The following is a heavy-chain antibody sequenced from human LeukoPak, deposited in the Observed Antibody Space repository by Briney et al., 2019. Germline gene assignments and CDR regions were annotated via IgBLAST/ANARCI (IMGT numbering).Heavy chain of an antibody. D-gene: IGHD6-19*01. V-gene: IGHV3-7*01. J-gene: IGHJ4*02. Sequence: PGGSLRLSCAASGFTFSSYWMSWVRQAPGKGLEWVANIKQDGSEKYYVDSVKGRFTISRDNAKNSLYLQMNSLRAEDTAVYYCARSWAGQWLVLGAYWGQGTLVTVSS. CDR2: IKQDGSEK. CDR1: GFTFSSYW. CDR3: ARSWAGQWLVLGAY.